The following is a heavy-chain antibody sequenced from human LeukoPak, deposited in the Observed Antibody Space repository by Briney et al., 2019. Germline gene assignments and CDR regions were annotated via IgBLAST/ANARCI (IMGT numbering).Heavy chain of an antibody. CDR3: ARLLWGSSWYYFDS. CDR1: GGSISSGGYY. V-gene: IGHV4-31*03. D-gene: IGHD3-16*01. CDR2: IYYSGST. Sequence: PSETLSLTCTVSGGSISSGGYYWSWIRQHPGKGLEWIGYIYYSGSTYYNPSLKSRVTISVDTSKNQFSLKLSSVTAADTAVYYCARLLWGSSWYYFDSWGRGILVTVTS. J-gene: IGHJ4*02.